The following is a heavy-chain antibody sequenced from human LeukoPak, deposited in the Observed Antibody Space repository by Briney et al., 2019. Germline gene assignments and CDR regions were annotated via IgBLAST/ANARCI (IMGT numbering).Heavy chain of an antibody. J-gene: IGHJ6*02. D-gene: IGHD1-14*01. Sequence: GGSLGLSCAASGFTFSTYSMNWVRQAPGKGLEWVSYITSSSSTMFYADSVKGRFTISRDNSKNTLYLQINSLRAEDTAVYYCAGGSTYDNGLDVWGQGTTVTVSS. CDR3: AGGSTYDNGLDV. V-gene: IGHV3-48*01. CDR1: GFTFSTYS. CDR2: ITSSSSTM.